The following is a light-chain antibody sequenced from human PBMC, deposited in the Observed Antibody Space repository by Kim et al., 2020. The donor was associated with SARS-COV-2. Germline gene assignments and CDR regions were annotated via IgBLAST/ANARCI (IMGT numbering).Light chain of an antibody. V-gene: IGLV3-1*01. CDR3: QTWDSSSVI. CDR2: HDT. Sequence: VSPGQTASITCSGDKLEDKYVCWYQQKAGQSPVLLIYHDTKWPSGIPERFSGSNSGNTATLTISGTQAMDEADYYCQTWDSSSVIFGGGTQLTVL. J-gene: IGLJ2*01. CDR1: KLEDKY.